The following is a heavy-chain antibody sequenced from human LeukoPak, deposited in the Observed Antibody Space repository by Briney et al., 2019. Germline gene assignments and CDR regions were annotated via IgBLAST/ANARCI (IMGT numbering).Heavy chain of an antibody. D-gene: IGHD1-26*01. J-gene: IGHJ4*02. CDR1: GGSISSYH. CDR3: AGGTYYYFDY. V-gene: IGHV4-59*01. CDR2: VYYSGSA. Sequence: SETLSLTCTVSGGSISSYHWSWIRQPPGKGVEWIGYVYYSGSAHYNPSLKSRVTISVDTSKNQFSLKVSSVTAADTAIYYCAGGTYYYFDYWGQGTLVTVSS.